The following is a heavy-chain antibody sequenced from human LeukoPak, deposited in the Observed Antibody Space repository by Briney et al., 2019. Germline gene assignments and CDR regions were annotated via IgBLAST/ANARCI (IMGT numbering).Heavy chain of an antibody. CDR1: GGSMSSYY. CDR3: ARDDGGNFAFDI. J-gene: IGHJ3*02. CDR2: IYTSGST. Sequence: SETLSLTCTVSGGSMSSYYWSWIRQPAGKGLEGIGRIYTSGSTNYNPSLKSRVTMSVDTYKNQFSLKLSSVTAADTAVYYCARDDGGNFAFDIWGQGTMVTVSS. D-gene: IGHD4-23*01. V-gene: IGHV4-4*07.